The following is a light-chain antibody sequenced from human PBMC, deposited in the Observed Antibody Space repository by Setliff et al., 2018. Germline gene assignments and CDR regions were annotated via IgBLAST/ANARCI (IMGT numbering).Light chain of an antibody. CDR1: GGLVGGYNY. Sequence: QSVLTQPPSASGSPGRSVTISCTGTGGLVGGYNYVSWYQQHPGKAPKLIIYEVTKRPSGVPDRFSGSNSGNTASLTVSGLQAEDEADYYCSLYSGSNNFFFGSGTKVTVL. J-gene: IGLJ1*01. CDR2: EVT. CDR3: SLYSGSNNFF. V-gene: IGLV2-8*01.